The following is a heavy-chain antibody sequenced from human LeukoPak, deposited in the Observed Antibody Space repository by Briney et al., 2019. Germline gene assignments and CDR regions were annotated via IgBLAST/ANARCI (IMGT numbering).Heavy chain of an antibody. V-gene: IGHV3-7*01. Sequence: PSGTLSLACAVSGASISNDHWWSWVRQPPGKGLEWVANIKQDGSEKYYVDSVKGRFTISRDNAKNSLYLQMNSLRAEDTAVYYCARGGTYKSYWGQGTLVTV. CDR1: GASISNDHW. CDR3: ARGGTYKSY. J-gene: IGHJ4*02. D-gene: IGHD1-1*01. CDR2: IKQDGSEK.